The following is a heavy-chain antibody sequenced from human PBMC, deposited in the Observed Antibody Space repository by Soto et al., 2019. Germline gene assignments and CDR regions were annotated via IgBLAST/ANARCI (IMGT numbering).Heavy chain of an antibody. Sequence: PGGSLRLSCAVSGFTFSSYSMNWVRQAPGKGLEWVSSISSSSSYIYYVDSVKGRFTISRGNAKNSLYLQMNSLRAEDTAVYYCARVSGSQPYYYYGMDVWGQGTTVTVSS. CDR2: ISSSSSYI. J-gene: IGHJ6*02. CDR1: GFTFSSYS. D-gene: IGHD1-26*01. CDR3: ARVSGSQPYYYYGMDV. V-gene: IGHV3-21*01.